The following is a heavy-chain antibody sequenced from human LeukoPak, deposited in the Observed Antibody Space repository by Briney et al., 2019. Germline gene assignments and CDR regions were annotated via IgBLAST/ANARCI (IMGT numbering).Heavy chain of an antibody. CDR2: ISYDGSNK. CDR1: EFTFSSYG. Sequence: GGSLRLSCAASEFTFSSYGMHWVRQAPGKGLEWVAVISYDGSNKYYADSVKGRFTISRDNSKNTLYLQMNSLRAEDTAVYYCAKTPGWFGELYADFWGQGTLVTVSS. D-gene: IGHD3-10*01. CDR3: AKTPGWFGELYADF. V-gene: IGHV3-30*18. J-gene: IGHJ4*02.